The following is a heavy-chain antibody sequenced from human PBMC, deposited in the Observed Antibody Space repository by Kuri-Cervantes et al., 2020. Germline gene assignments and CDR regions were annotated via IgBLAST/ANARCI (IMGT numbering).Heavy chain of an antibody. Sequence: GESLKISCAASGFTFSSYGMHWVRQAPGKGPEWVAVIWYDGSNKYYADSVKGRFTISRDNSKNTLYLQMNSLRAEDTAVYYCAKGPYNWNDDGMDVWGQGTMVTVSS. V-gene: IGHV3-30*02. J-gene: IGHJ6*02. D-gene: IGHD1-20*01. CDR3: AKGPYNWNDDGMDV. CDR1: GFTFSSYG. CDR2: IWYDGSNK.